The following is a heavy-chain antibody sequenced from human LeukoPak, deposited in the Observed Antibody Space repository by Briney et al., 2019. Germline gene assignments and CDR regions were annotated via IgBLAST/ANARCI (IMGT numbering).Heavy chain of an antibody. V-gene: IGHV3-23*01. CDR1: GFTFSSYA. J-gene: IGHJ4*02. Sequence: PGGSLRLSCAASGFTFSSYAMSWVRQAPGKGLEWVSAVSGGGYTTYYADSVKGRFSISRDNSKDTLYLQMNSLRAEDTAIYYRAKNSAIVVLTTTIDYWGQGTLVTVSS. CDR3: AKNSAIVVLTTTIDY. CDR2: VSGGGYTT. D-gene: IGHD2-21*02.